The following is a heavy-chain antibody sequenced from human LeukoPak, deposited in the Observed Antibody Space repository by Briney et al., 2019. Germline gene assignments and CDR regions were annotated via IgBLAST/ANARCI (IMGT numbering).Heavy chain of an antibody. CDR3: AKVRGKYSSHFFFDY. D-gene: IGHD6-19*01. J-gene: IGHJ4*02. CDR2: ISYNGGFI. V-gene: IGHV3-9*01. CDR1: GFTFADYA. Sequence: GGSLRLSCAGSGFTFADYAMHWVRQAPGKGLEWLSIISYNGGFIDYADSVKARFTISRDNAKNSLYLQLDSLRAEDTAIYYCAKVRGKYSSHFFFDYWGQGTLVTVSS.